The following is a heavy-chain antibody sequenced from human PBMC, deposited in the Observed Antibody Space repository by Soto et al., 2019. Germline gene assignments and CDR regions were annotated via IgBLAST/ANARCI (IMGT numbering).Heavy chain of an antibody. Sequence: GGSLRLSCAASGFTFNTSWMNWVRQAPGKGLEWVGRIKSETDGGTTDYGAPVKGRFTISRDDSQNTLYLQMDSLKTEDTAVYYCTTRGDLWSSYYMYWGQRTLVTVSS. CDR1: GFTFNTSW. V-gene: IGHV3-15*07. J-gene: IGHJ4*02. CDR3: TTRGDLWSSYYMY. D-gene: IGHD3-3*01. CDR2: IKSETDGGTT.